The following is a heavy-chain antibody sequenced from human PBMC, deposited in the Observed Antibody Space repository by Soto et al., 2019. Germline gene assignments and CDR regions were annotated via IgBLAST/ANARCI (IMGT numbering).Heavy chain of an antibody. D-gene: IGHD6-13*01. CDR3: ARFSWYDGDSITNYYMDF. CDR2: ISYTGNT. Sequence: LETHPLTSSVFGDTSISRSYCWAWIRRPPGMGLEWIASISYTGNTYYNPSLTSRAAISGDTSKNQFSLKLSFVTAADTAVYYCARFSWYDGDSITNYYMDFWGNGATVTVSS. J-gene: IGHJ6*03. CDR1: GDTSISRSYC. V-gene: IGHV4-39*01.